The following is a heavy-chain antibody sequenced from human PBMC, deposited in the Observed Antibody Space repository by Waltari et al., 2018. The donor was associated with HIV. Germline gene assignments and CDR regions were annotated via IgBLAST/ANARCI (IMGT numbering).Heavy chain of an antibody. V-gene: IGHV3-53*05. CDR3: VKGVRYYGP. CDR1: NFSVVKNF. J-gene: IGHJ5*02. CDR2: IYMYDTT. Sequence: VETGGTVIRPGGSLRLSCSPLNFSVVKNFVTGLRLAQGRTLEWVSSIYMYDTTHYADSVKGRFTISRDKFRNTVHLLMNFLLFDDTATYFCVKGVRYYGPWGQGTPVTVSS. D-gene: IGHD3-16*01.